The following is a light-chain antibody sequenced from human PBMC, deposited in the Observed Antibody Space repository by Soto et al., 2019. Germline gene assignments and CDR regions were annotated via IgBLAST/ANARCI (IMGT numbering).Light chain of an antibody. CDR3: QQLNSHPIT. J-gene: IGKJ5*01. V-gene: IGKV1-9*01. CDR1: QGISSY. CDR2: AAS. Sequence: IQLTRSPSSLSASVGDRVTIAGRASQGISSYLAWYQQKPGKAPKLLIYAASTLQGGVPSRFSGSGSGTDFTLTINSLQPEDLATYYCQQLNSHPITFGQGTRLEIK.